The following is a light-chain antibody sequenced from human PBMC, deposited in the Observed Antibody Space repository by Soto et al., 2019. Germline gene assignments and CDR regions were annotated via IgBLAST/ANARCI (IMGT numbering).Light chain of an antibody. V-gene: IGKV1-12*01. J-gene: IGKJ5*01. Sequence: DIQMTQSPSPLSASVGDRVTITCRASQSIRSWLAWYQQKPGKAPKLLIYAASSLQSGVPSRFSGSGSGTDFTLTISSLQPEDFATYYCQQANSFPVTFGQGTRLEIK. CDR3: QQANSFPVT. CDR1: QSIRSW. CDR2: AAS.